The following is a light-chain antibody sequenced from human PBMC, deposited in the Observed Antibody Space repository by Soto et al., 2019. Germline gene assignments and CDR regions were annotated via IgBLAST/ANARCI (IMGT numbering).Light chain of an antibody. CDR3: QQDHTNRRT. V-gene: IGKV1-5*03. Sequence: DIQMTQYPSTLSASVRDITTMTFRASQSVLYWLAWYQQRPKKAPKRLIYKASTLESGFPSRFSGSRSGTEFTLTISSLQPDDCARYYFQQDHTNRRTSGPRATGAIK. J-gene: IGKJ1*01. CDR1: QSVLYW. CDR2: KAS.